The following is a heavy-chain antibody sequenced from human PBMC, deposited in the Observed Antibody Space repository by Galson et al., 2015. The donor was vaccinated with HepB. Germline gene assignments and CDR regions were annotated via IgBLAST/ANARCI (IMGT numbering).Heavy chain of an antibody. CDR1: GGTFNSYV. CDR3: ARTFDHCTNGVCYPHS. J-gene: IGHJ4*02. CDR2: IIPIFGTA. V-gene: IGHV1-69*13. Sequence: SVKVSCKASGGTFNSYVISWVRQAPGQGLDWMGGIIPIFGTADYAQKFQGRVTITADESTSTGYMELRSLRSEDTAVYFCARTFDHCTNGVCYPHSWGQGTLVTVSS. D-gene: IGHD2-8*01.